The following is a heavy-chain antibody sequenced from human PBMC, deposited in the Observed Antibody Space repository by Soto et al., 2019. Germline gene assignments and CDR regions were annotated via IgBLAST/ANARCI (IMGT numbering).Heavy chain of an antibody. V-gene: IGHV4-61*01. D-gene: IGHD7-27*01. CDR2: IYNNGNT. J-gene: IGHJ4*02. CDR1: GGSVSSVKYF. CDR3: ARTVMPVGNLAAFDH. Sequence: SETLSLTCNVSGGSVSSVKYFWSWIRQPPGKGLEWIAYIYNNGNTNYNPSLKSRATISVDMSKNQCSLKLTSVTAADSAVYFCARTVMPVGNLAAFDHWGQGVLVTVSS.